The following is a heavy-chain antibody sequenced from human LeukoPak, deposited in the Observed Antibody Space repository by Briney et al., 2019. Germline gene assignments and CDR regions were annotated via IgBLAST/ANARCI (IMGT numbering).Heavy chain of an antibody. D-gene: IGHD3-22*01. J-gene: IGHJ4*02. Sequence: PGGSLRLSCAPSGFTFSTYEMIWVRQAPGKGPEWISYIGSSGSLTYYADSVRGRFTVSRDNAKNSLYLQMNSLRVEDTAVYYCARDSLHDHDGSSYGYYFDYWGQGTLVTVSS. CDR1: GFTFSTYE. CDR3: ARDSLHDHDGSSYGYYFDY. CDR2: IGSSGSLT. V-gene: IGHV3-48*03.